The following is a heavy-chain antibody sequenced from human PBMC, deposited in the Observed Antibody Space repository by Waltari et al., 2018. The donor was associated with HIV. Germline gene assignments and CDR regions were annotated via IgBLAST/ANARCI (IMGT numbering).Heavy chain of an antibody. Sequence: DVQLVESGGGLVQPGGSLRLSCAASGFPFSTYSMNWVRQAPGKGLEWVSHISGSRFTIYYADSVKGRFTISRDNAKNSLYLQMNSLRAEDTAVYYCARDRGVVTPNYGMDVWGQGTTVTVSS. CDR2: ISGSRFTI. D-gene: IGHD2-21*02. CDR1: GFPFSTYS. V-gene: IGHV3-48*01. CDR3: ARDRGVVTPNYGMDV. J-gene: IGHJ6*02.